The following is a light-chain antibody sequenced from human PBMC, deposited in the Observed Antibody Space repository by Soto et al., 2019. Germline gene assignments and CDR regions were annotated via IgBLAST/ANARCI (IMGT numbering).Light chain of an antibody. CDR2: IIS. CDR3: LQHDSYPFT. Sequence: IQMTQSPSSLSASVGDRVTITCRASQDIRGSLSWYQQVPGKAPKRLIYIISNLENGVPSRFSGSGSGTEYTLAISSLQPEDFATYYCLQHDSYPFTFGPGTKVEI. V-gene: IGKV1-17*01. J-gene: IGKJ3*01. CDR1: QDIRGS.